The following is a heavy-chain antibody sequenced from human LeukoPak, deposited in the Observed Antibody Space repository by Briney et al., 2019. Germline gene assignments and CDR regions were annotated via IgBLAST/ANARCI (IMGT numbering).Heavy chain of an antibody. Sequence: PSETLSLTCTVSGGSISSSNYYWGWIRQPPGKGLEWIGSIYFSGSTYYNPSLKSRVTISVDTSKNQFSLKLSAVTAADTAVYYCARLLYHGWGGLDVWGQGTAVTVSS. CDR2: IYFSGST. V-gene: IGHV4-39*01. D-gene: IGHD6-19*01. J-gene: IGHJ6*02. CDR3: ARLLYHGWGGLDV. CDR1: GGSISSSNYY.